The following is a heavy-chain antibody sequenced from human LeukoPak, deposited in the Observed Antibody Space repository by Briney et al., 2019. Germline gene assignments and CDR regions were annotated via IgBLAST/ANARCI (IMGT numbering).Heavy chain of an antibody. Sequence: PSETLSLTCTVSGGSISSYYWSWIRQPPGKGLEWIGYIYYSGSTNYNPSLKSRVTISVDTSKNQFSLKLSSVTAADTAVYYCARLYSGTPYTYFDYWGQGTLVTVSS. D-gene: IGHD1-26*01. CDR2: IYYSGST. J-gene: IGHJ4*02. V-gene: IGHV4-59*08. CDR1: GGSISSYY. CDR3: ARLYSGTPYTYFDY.